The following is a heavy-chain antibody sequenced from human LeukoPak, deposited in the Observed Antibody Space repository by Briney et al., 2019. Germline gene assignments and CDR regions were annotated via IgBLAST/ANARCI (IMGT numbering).Heavy chain of an antibody. CDR3: ARYPIEGWFDP. CDR2: IYYSGST. V-gene: IGHV4-39*07. D-gene: IGHD2/OR15-2a*01. Sequence: PSETLSLTCTVSGGSISSSSYYWGWIRQPPGKGLEWIGSIYYSGSTYYNPSLKSRVTISVDTSKNQFSLKLSSVTAADTAVYYCARYPIEGWFDPWGQGTLVTVSS. CDR1: GGSISSSSYY. J-gene: IGHJ5*02.